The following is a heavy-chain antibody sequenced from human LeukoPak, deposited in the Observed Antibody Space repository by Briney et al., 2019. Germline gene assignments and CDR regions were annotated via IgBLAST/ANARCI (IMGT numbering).Heavy chain of an antibody. Sequence: SGGSLRLSCAASALTFSGYAMSWVRQAPGKGLEWVSGISGTGGSTYYADSVKGRFTISRDNSKNTLYLQMNSLRAEDTAVYYCAKDAPDYYDSSGYYLSDWFDPWGQGTLVTVSS. CDR3: AKDAPDYYDSSGYYLSDWFDP. D-gene: IGHD3-22*01. CDR1: ALTFSGYA. J-gene: IGHJ5*02. CDR2: ISGTGGST. V-gene: IGHV3-23*01.